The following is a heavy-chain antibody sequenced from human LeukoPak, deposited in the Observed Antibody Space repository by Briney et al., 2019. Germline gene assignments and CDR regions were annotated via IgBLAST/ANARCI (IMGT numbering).Heavy chain of an antibody. V-gene: IGHV3-30*03. J-gene: IGHJ4*02. D-gene: IGHD1-26*01. CDR2: ISYDGSKK. Sequence: GGSLRLSCAASGFTVSSNYMSWVRQAPGKGLEWVAVISYDGSKKYYADSVKGRFTISRDNSKNTLYLQMNSLRVEDTAVYYCARHGGSYFDYWGQGTLVTVSS. CDR1: GFTVSSNY. CDR3: ARHGGSYFDY.